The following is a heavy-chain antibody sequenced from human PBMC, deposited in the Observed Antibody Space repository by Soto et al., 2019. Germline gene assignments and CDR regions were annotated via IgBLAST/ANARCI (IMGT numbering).Heavy chain of an antibody. CDR1: GDSVSSNSAG. V-gene: IGHV6-1*01. D-gene: IGHD5-12*01. CDR3: ARGSWDDVSGHYYMDF. Sequence: QVQLQLSGPGLMEPSQTLSLTCAISGDSVSSNSAGWNWVRQTPSRGLEWLGRTYYKSKWFNNYAVSVKSRITINPDTYQNQFSLHLDSVTPADTAVYFCARGSWDDVSGHYYMDFWGKGTTVTVSS. J-gene: IGHJ6*03. CDR2: TYYKSKWFN.